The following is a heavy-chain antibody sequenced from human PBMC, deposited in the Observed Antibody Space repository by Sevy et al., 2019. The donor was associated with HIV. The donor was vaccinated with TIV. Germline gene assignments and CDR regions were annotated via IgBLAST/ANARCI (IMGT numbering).Heavy chain of an antibody. CDR2: ISYDGSNK. Sequence: GGSLRLSCAASGFTFSSYAMHWVRQAPGKGLEWVAVISYDGSNKYYADSVKGRFTISRDNSKNTLYLQMNSLRAEDTAVYYCARDLWGPGQQTYYYYGMDVWGQGTTVTVSS. J-gene: IGHJ6*02. CDR1: GFTFSSYA. CDR3: ARDLWGPGQQTYYYYGMDV. D-gene: IGHD3-16*01. V-gene: IGHV3-30-3*01.